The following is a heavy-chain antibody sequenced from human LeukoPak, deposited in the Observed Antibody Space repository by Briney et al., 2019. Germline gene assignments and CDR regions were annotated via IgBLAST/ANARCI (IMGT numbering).Heavy chain of an antibody. D-gene: IGHD2-2*01. CDR3: ARGDLAFVPAADRYGYYL. J-gene: IGHJ4*02. V-gene: IGHV1-2*02. CDR2: ISPNNGGT. CDR1: GYTFTGYY. Sequence: GASVKVSCKASGYTFTGYYIHWVRQAPGQGLHWMGWISPNNGGTKYAQNFQGRVTMTRATSISTAYMELTNPKSDDTAVYYCARGDLAFVPAADRYGYYLWGQGTLVTVSS.